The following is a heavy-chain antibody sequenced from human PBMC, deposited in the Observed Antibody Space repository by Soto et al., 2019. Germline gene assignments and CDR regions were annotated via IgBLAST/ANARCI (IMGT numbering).Heavy chain of an antibody. J-gene: IGHJ3*02. CDR1: GGSVSSGGYY. CDR2: IYNSGRT. D-gene: IGHD5-12*01. V-gene: IGHV4-31*03. Sequence: SETLSLTCTVAGGSVSSGGYYWSWIRQHPGKGMQWIGYIYNSGRTYYNPSLKSRVTISVDTSKNHFSLNLNSVTGADTAVYYCARSPLGYAFDMWGQGTMVTVSS. CDR3: ARSPLGYAFDM.